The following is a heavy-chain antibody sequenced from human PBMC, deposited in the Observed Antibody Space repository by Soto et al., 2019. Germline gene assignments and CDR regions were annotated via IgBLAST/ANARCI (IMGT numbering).Heavy chain of an antibody. CDR3: ARDKVAAVDYYYGMDV. V-gene: IGHV4-59*01. J-gene: IGHJ6*02. D-gene: IGHD6-13*01. CDR2: IYYSGST. CDR1: GGSIIMYY. Sequence: SESLSLACTVSGGSIIMYYWSWSRQPPGKGLEWIGYIYYSGSTNYNPSLKSRVTISVDTSKNQFSLKLSSVTAADTAVYYCARDKVAAVDYYYGMDVWGQGTTVTVSS.